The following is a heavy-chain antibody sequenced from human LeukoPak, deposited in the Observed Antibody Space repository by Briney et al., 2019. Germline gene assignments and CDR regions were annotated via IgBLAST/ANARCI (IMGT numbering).Heavy chain of an antibody. V-gene: IGHV3-7*01. CDR2: IKQDGSEK. Sequence: GGSLRLSCAASGFTFSSYWMSWVRQAPGKGLEWVANIKQDGSEKYYVDSVKGRFTISRDNAKNSLYLQMNSLRAEDTAVYYCAREVNRQTNWFDPWGQGTLVTVSS. J-gene: IGHJ5*02. CDR1: GFTFSSYW. D-gene: IGHD3-10*01. CDR3: AREVNRQTNWFDP.